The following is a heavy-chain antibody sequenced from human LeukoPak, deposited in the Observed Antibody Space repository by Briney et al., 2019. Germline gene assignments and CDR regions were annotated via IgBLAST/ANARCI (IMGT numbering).Heavy chain of an antibody. Sequence: SQTLSLTCTVSGGSISSGDYYWSWIRQPPGKGLEWIGYIYYSGNTYYNPSLKSRVTISVDTSKNQFSLKLSSVTAADTAVYYCARAGSSSWYYYWFDPWGQGTLVTVSS. CDR2: IYYSGNT. CDR3: ARAGSSSWYYYWFDP. D-gene: IGHD6-13*01. J-gene: IGHJ5*02. CDR1: GGSISSGDYY. V-gene: IGHV4-30-4*08.